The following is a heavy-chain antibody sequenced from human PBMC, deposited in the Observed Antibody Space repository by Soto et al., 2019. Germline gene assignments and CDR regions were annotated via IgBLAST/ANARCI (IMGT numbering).Heavy chain of an antibody. V-gene: IGHV4-61*01. CDR2: IYYSGST. Sequence: SETLSLTCTVSGGSVSSGSYYWSWIRQPPGKGLEWIGYIYYSGSTNYNPSLKSRVTISVDTSKNQFSLKLSSVTAADTAVYYCARVAFTISGVVSLFDYWGQGTLVTVSS. CDR1: GGSVSSGSYY. J-gene: IGHJ4*02. CDR3: ARVAFTISGVVSLFDY. D-gene: IGHD3-3*01.